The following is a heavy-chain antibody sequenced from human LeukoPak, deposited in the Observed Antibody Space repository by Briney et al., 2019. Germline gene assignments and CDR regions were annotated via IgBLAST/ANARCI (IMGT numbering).Heavy chain of an antibody. CDR3: ARERYSSGWYEVNYFDY. Sequence: PSETLSLTCAVSGGSISSGGYSWSWFRQPPGKGLEWIGYIYHSGSTYSKSSLKSRVTISVDRSKNQFSLKLSSVTAADTAVYYCARERYSSGWYEVNYFDYWGQGTLVTVSS. V-gene: IGHV4-30-2*01. J-gene: IGHJ4*02. CDR1: GGSISSGGYS. CDR2: IYHSGST. D-gene: IGHD6-19*01.